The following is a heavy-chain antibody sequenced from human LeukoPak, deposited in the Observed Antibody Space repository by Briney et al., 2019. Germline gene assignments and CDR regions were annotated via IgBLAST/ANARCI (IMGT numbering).Heavy chain of an antibody. CDR1: GFTFSSYA. Sequence: GGSLRLSCAAPGFTFSSYAMSWVRQAPGKGLEWVSGISGSGVTYFADSVKGRFTISRDNSKNTLYLQMNSLRAEDTAVYYCAKDAAEMATSYAFDIWGQGTMVTVSS. J-gene: IGHJ3*02. V-gene: IGHV3-23*01. D-gene: IGHD5-24*01. CDR3: AKDAAEMATSYAFDI. CDR2: ISGSGVT.